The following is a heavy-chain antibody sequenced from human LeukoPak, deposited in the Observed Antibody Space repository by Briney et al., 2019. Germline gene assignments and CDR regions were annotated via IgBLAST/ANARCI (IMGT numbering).Heavy chain of an antibody. CDR2: ILYSGGT. D-gene: IGHD6-19*01. J-gene: IGHJ3*02. Sequence: SETLPLTCTVSGGSISSHHWSWIRQPPGKGLEWIAYILYSGGTNYNPSLKSRVTISVDTSKNQFSLKLSSVTAADTAVYYCARRDTSGWYGAFDIWGQGTMVTVPS. CDR3: ARRDTSGWYGAFDI. V-gene: IGHV4-59*11. CDR1: GGSISSHH.